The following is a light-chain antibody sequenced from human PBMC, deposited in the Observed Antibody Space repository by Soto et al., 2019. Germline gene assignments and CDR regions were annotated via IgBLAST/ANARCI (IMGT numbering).Light chain of an antibody. CDR2: AAS. Sequence: AIRMTQSPSSLSASTGRRVTITCLASQGISSYLAWYQQKPGKAPKILIYAASTLQSGVPSRFSGSGSGTDFTLTISCLKSEDFATYDCQQYYSYTWTFGQGTKVDIK. V-gene: IGKV1-8*01. J-gene: IGKJ1*01. CDR1: QGISSY. CDR3: QQYYSYTWT.